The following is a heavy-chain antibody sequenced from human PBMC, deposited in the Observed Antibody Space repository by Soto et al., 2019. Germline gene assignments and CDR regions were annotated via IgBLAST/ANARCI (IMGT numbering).Heavy chain of an antibody. Sequence: PGESLKISCKGSGYSFTNYWIGWVRQMPGKGLEWMGIIYPGDSDTRYSPSFHGHVTMSVDRSTSTAYLQWGSLKASDTAMYYCVRVPIGHSDDSGYSDSWGQGTQVTVSS. J-gene: IGHJ5*01. CDR1: GYSFTNYW. CDR3: VRVPIGHSDDSGYSDS. CDR2: IYPGDSDT. D-gene: IGHD3-22*01. V-gene: IGHV5-51*01.